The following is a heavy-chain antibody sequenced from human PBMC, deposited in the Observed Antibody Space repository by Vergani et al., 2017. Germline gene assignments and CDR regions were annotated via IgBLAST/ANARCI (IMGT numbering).Heavy chain of an antibody. D-gene: IGHD2-2*02. CDR1: GGTFSSYA. CDR2: IIPIFGKA. J-gene: IGHJ4*02. V-gene: IGHV1-69*01. CDR3: ARGYPYCSSTSCYRFDY. Sequence: QVQLVQSGAEVKKPGSSVKVSCKASGGTFSSYAISWVRQAPGQGLEWMGGIIPIFGKANYAQKFQGRVTITADESTSTAYMELSSLRSEDTAVYYCARGYPYCSSTSCYRFDYWGQGTLVTVSS.